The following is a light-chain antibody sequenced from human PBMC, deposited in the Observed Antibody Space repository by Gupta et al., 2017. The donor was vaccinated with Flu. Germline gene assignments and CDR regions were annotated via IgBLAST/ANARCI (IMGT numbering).Light chain of an antibody. CDR1: SSDVGNYNR. CDR2: EVS. V-gene: IGLV2-18*02. J-gene: IGLJ1*01. CDR3: SSYTSSYTYV. Sequence: QSALTQPPSVSGSPGQSVTISSTGTSSDVGNYNRVSWYQQSPGTAPKLIIYEVSNRPSGVPDRFSGSKSGNTASLTISGLQADDEADFYCSSYTSSYTYVFGTGTKVTVL.